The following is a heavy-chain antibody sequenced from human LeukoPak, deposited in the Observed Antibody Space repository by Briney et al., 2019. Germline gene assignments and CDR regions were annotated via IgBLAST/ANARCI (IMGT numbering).Heavy chain of an antibody. J-gene: IGHJ4*02. V-gene: IGHV3-23*01. CDR3: ARASHSRGDSSGYYYTRSPLASCFDY. CDR2: ISGSGGST. CDR1: GFTFSSYA. Sequence: GGSLRLSCAASGFTFSSYAMSWVRQAPGKGLEWVSAISGSGGSTYYADSVKGRFTISRDNSKNTLYLQMNSLRAEDTAVYYCARASHSRGDSSGYYYTRSPLASCFDYWGQGTLVTVSS. D-gene: IGHD3-22*01.